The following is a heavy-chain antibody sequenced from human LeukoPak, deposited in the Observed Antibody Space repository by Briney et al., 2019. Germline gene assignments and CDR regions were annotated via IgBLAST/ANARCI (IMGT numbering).Heavy chain of an antibody. V-gene: IGHV3-9*01. CDR2: ISWNSGSI. J-gene: IGHJ4*02. CDR3: AKDVRSDYFDY. Sequence: GGSLRLSCAASGFTFDDYAMHWVRQAPGKGLEWVSGISWNSGSIGYADSVKGRFTISRDNAKNSLYLQMNSLRAEDTAVYYCAKDVRSDYFDYWGQGTLVTVSS. CDR1: GFTFDDYA.